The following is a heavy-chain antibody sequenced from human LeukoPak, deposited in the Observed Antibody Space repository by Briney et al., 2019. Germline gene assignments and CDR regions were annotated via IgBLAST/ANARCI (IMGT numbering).Heavy chain of an antibody. CDR1: GFAFSDYW. V-gene: IGHV3-7*01. D-gene: IGHD7-27*01. J-gene: IGHJ4*02. CDR3: AAWGLPNY. Sequence: PGGSLRRSCSASGFAFSDYWMNWVRQAPGKGPEWVANINLGGSAKLYVDSVKGRCTISRDNAKNSLYLQMNSLRVEDTAVYYCAAWGLPNYWDQGTLVTISS. CDR2: INLGGSAK.